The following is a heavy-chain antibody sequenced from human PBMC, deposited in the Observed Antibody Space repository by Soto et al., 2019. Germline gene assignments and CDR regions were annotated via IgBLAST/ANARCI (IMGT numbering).Heavy chain of an antibody. D-gene: IGHD4-17*01. J-gene: IGHJ1*01. CDR3: AHSRLPSTVTPSAEYFQN. CDR2: IYWDDDK. Sequence: QITLKESGPTLVKPTQTLTLTCTFSGFSLTTSGVNVAWIRQPPGKALEWLALIYWDDDKRYSPSLESRLTITKDTSKDKVVLTMTNMDPADTATYYCAHSRLPSTVTPSAEYFQNWGQGTLVTVSS. CDR1: GFSLTTSGVN. V-gene: IGHV2-5*02.